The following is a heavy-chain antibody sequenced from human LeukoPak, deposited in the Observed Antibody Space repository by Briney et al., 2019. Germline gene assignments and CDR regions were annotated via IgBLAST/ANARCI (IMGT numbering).Heavy chain of an antibody. CDR1: GYTFNGYY. CDR2: INPNSGGT. D-gene: IGHD5-12*01. CDR3: ARDRRGYSGYDMN. V-gene: IGHV1-2*06. J-gene: IGHJ4*02. Sequence: ASVKVSCKASGYTFNGYYMQWVRQAPAQGHEWMGRINPNSGGTDSAQKFQGRVTMTIDTSINTAYMELSSLTSDDTAVYYCARDRRGYSGYDMNWGQGTLVTVSS.